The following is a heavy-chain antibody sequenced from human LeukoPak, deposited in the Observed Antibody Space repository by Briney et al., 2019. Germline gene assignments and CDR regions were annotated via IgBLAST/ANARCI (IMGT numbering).Heavy chain of an antibody. CDR1: GGSISSYY. V-gene: IGHV4-59*12. D-gene: IGHD3-10*01. CDR2: IYYSGST. Sequence: ASETLSLTCTVSGGSISSYYWSWIRQPPGKGLEWIGYIYYSGSTYYNPSLKSRVTISVDTSKNQFSLKLSSVTAADTAVYYCARASNDYYGLRGENWFDPWGQGTLVTVSS. J-gene: IGHJ5*02. CDR3: ARASNDYYGLRGENWFDP.